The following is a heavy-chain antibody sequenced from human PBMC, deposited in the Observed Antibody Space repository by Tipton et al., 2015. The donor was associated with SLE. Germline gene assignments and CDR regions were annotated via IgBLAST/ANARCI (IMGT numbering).Heavy chain of an antibody. CDR2: VNHSGST. V-gene: IGHV4-34*01. J-gene: IGHJ4*02. Sequence: TLSLTCAVYGGSFSGYYWSWIRQPPGKGLEWIGEVNHSGSTNYNPSLKSRVTISVDTSKNQFSLKLSSVTAADTAVYYCARRYYYGSGSFDYWGQGTLVTVSS. CDR1: GGSFSGYY. CDR3: ARRYYYGSGSFDY. D-gene: IGHD3-10*01.